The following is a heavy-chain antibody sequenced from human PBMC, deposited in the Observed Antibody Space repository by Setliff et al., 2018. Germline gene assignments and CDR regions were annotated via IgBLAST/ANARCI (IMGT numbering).Heavy chain of an antibody. CDR2: IYYSGTT. J-gene: IGHJ2*01. CDR3: ARTSTGLYFDF. D-gene: IGHD2-2*01. Sequence: PSETLSLTCAVSDFSVGSVYYWGWIRQPPGRGLEWIANIYYSGTTHYSPSFESRVTMSVDTSKNQVSLKLSSVTAADSALYYCARTSTGLYFDFWGRGTLVTVSS. V-gene: IGHV4-38-2*01. CDR1: DFSVGSVYY.